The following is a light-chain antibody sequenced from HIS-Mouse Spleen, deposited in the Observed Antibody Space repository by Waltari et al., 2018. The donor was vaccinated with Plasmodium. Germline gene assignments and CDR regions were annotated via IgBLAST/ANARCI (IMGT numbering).Light chain of an antibody. V-gene: IGKV1-8*01. CDR1: QGISSY. J-gene: IGKJ4*01. Sequence: AIRMTQSPSPFSASTGDRVTITCRASQGISSYLAWYQQKPGKAPKLLIYAASTLQSGVPSRFSGSGSGIDFTLTISCLQSEDFATYYCQQYYSYPLTFGGGTKVEIK. CDR3: QQYYSYPLT. CDR2: AAS.